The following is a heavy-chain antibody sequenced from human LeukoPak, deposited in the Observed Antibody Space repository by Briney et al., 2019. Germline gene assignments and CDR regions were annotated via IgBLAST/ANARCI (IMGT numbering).Heavy chain of an antibody. V-gene: IGHV3-53*01. CDR3: ARRGSNREDCSSTDCYGYGTDV. CDR2: ISGGGTT. CDR1: GFIVSSNY. J-gene: IGHJ6*02. Sequence: PGGSLRLSCAVSGFIVSSNYMSWVRQAPGEGLESVSVISGGGTTYYADSAKGRFTMSRDNSKNTLYLHMNSLRADDTAVYFCARRGSNREDCSSTDCYGYGTDVWGQGTTVTVSS. D-gene: IGHD2-2*01.